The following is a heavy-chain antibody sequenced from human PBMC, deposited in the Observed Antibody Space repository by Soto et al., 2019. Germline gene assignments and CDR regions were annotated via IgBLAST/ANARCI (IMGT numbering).Heavy chain of an antibody. Sequence: SETLSLTCAVSGGSIDSRYWWSWVRQSPGKGLEWIGEIYHSGSNNYNPSLKSRVTISVDKSKNKFSLNLSSVTAADTAVYYCARDQNGSGNYYTRYFDYWGQGTLVTV. V-gene: IGHV4-4*02. CDR3: ARDQNGSGNYYTRYFDY. CDR2: IYHSGSN. D-gene: IGHD3-10*01. CDR1: GGSIDSRYW. J-gene: IGHJ4*02.